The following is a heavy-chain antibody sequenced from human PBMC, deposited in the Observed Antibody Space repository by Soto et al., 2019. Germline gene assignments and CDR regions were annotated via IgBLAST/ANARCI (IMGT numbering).Heavy chain of an antibody. J-gene: IGHJ6*02. CDR3: ARAPQVTIFGVNYYYGMDV. V-gene: IGHV4-31*03. CDR2: IYYSGST. CDR1: GGSISSGGYY. Sequence: TVSGGSISSGGYYWSWIRQHPGKGLEWIGYIYYSGSTYYNPSLKSRVTISVDTSKNQFSLKLSSVTAADTAVYYCARAPQVTIFGVNYYYGMDVWGQGPRSPSP. D-gene: IGHD3-3*01.